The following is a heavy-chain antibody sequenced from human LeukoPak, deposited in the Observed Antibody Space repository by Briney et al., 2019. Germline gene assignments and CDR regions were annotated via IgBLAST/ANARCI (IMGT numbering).Heavy chain of an antibody. CDR1: GGSISSSSYY. D-gene: IGHD2-2*01. Sequence: SETLSLTCTVSGGSISSSSYYWGWIRQPPGKGLEWIGSIYYSGSTYYNPSLKSRVTISVDTSKNQFSLKLTSVTAADTAVYYCARVCERYCLSIDCNTDYYYYMDVWGKGTTVTVSS. V-gene: IGHV4-39*07. CDR2: IYYSGST. J-gene: IGHJ6*03. CDR3: ARVCERYCLSIDCNTDYYYYMDV.